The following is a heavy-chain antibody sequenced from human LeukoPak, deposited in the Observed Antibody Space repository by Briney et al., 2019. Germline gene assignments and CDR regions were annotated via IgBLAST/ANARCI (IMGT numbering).Heavy chain of an antibody. CDR3: ARGLLQLPDY. CDR2: TSSSSSYI. D-gene: IGHD2-2*01. CDR1: GFTFSSYS. J-gene: IGHJ4*02. Sequence: PGGSLRLSCAASGFTFSSYSMNWVRQVPGKGLEWVSSTSSSSSYIYYADSVKGRFTISRDNAKNSLYLQMNSLRAEDTAVYYCARGLLQLPDYWGQGTLVTVSS. V-gene: IGHV3-21*01.